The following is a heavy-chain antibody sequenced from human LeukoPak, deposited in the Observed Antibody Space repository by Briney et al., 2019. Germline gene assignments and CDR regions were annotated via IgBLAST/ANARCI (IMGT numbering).Heavy chain of an antibody. J-gene: IGHJ4*02. V-gene: IGHV4-34*01. Sequence: PSETLSLTCAVYGGSFSGYYWSWIRQPPGKGLEWIGEINHSGSTNYNASLKSRVTISVDTSKTQFSLKLSSVTAADTAVYYCARGFFYSSGCFDYWGQGTLVTVSS. CDR2: INHSGST. CDR1: GGSFSGYY. CDR3: ARGFFYSSGCFDY. D-gene: IGHD6-19*01.